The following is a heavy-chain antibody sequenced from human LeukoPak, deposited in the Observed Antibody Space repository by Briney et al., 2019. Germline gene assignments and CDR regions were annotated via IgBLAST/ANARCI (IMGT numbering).Heavy chain of an antibody. V-gene: IGHV3-9*01. CDR2: IGWNSGSI. Sequence: GGSLRLSCAASGFTFDDYAMHWVRQAPGKGLEWVSGIGWNSGSIVYADSVKGRFTISRDNAKNSLYLQMNSLRAEDTALYYCAKDKGGATILGAFDYWGQGTLVTVSS. D-gene: IGHD1-26*01. J-gene: IGHJ4*02. CDR1: GFTFDDYA. CDR3: AKDKGGATILGAFDY.